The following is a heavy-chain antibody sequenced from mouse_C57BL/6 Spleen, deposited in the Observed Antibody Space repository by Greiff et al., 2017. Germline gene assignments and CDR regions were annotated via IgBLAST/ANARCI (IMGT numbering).Heavy chain of an antibody. Sequence: QVQLKQSGAELAKPGASVKLSCKASGYTFTSYWMHWVKQRPGQGLEWIGYINPSSGYTKYNQKFKDKATLTADKSSSTAYMQLSSLTYEDYAVYYCAGGDSPYGCDYWGKGTTLTVSS. CDR2: INPSSGYT. CDR3: AGGDSPYGCDY. D-gene: IGHD1-1*01. V-gene: IGHV1-7*01. CDR1: GYTFTSYW. J-gene: IGHJ2*01.